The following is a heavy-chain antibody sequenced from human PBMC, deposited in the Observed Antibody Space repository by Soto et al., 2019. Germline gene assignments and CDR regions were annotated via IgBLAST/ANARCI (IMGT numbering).Heavy chain of an antibody. Sequence: LSLTCAVSGGSISSGGYSWSWIRQPPGKGLEWIGYIYYSGSTYYNPSLKSRVTISVDTSKNQFSLKLSSVTAADTAVYYCARAGQLPMVGGNWFDPWGQGTLVTVSS. CDR1: GGSISSGGYS. D-gene: IGHD2-2*01. J-gene: IGHJ5*02. CDR2: IYYSGST. V-gene: IGHV4-30-4*08. CDR3: ARAGQLPMVGGNWFDP.